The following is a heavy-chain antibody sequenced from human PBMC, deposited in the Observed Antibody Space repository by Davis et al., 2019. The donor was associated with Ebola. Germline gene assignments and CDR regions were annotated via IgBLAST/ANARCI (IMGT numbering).Heavy chain of an antibody. J-gene: IGHJ5*01. V-gene: IGHV5-51*01. CDR1: GYSFTSYW. CDR2: IYPGDSDT. D-gene: IGHD2/OR15-2a*01. Sequence: GESLKISCQASGYSFTSYWIGWVRQMPGKGLEWMGLIYPGDSDTRYSPSLQGQVTISADKSIGAAYLQWDSLKASDTATYYCARLQWGQHGAAFYYQGWFDSWGRGTLVTVSS. CDR3: ARLQWGQHGAAFYYQGWFDS.